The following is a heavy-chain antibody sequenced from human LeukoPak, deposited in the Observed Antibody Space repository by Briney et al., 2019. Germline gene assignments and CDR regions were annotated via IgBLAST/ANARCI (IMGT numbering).Heavy chain of an antibody. J-gene: IGHJ6*02. CDR2: INHSGST. D-gene: IGHD6-19*01. CDR3: ARVQRPVAGYYYYGMDV. CDR1: GGSISSSNW. Sequence: SETLSLTCAVSGGSISSSNWWSWVRQPPGKGLEWIGEINHSGSTNYNPSLKSRVTISVDTSKNQFSLKLSSVTAADTAVYYCARVQRPVAGYYYYGMDVWGQGTTVTVSS. V-gene: IGHV4-4*02.